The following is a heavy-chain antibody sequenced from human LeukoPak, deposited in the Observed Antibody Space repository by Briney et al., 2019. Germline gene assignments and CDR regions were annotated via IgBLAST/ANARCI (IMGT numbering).Heavy chain of an antibody. D-gene: IGHD3-22*01. Sequence: PSETLSLTCTVSGGSISSYYWNWIRQPAGKGLEWIGRIYSSGRSNYNPSLNSRVTMSVDTSKSQFSLELRSVTAADTAVYYCARAPSSGYLYYFEYWGQGTLVNVSS. J-gene: IGHJ4*02. CDR2: IYSSGRS. CDR1: GGSISSYY. CDR3: ARAPSSGYLYYFEY. V-gene: IGHV4-4*07.